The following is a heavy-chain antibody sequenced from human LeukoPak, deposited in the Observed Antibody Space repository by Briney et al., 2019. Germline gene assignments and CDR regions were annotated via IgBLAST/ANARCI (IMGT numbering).Heavy chain of an antibody. CDR3: ARILGNTYRFDP. D-gene: IGHD4-23*01. CDR1: GYTFTGYY. V-gene: IGHV1-2*02. CDR2: INPNSGGT. Sequence: ASVKVSCKASGYTFTGYYMHWVRQAPGQGLEWMGWINPNSGGTNYVQKFQGRVTMTRDTSISTAYMELSRLRSDDTAVYYCARILGNTYRFDPWGQGTLVTVSS. J-gene: IGHJ5*02.